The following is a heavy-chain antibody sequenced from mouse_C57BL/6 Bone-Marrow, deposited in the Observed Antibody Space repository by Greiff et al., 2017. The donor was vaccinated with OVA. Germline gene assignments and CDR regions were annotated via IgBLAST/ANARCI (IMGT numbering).Heavy chain of an antibody. CDR1: GYTFTSYW. CDR2: IHPNSGST. V-gene: IGHV1-64*01. J-gene: IGHJ1*03. Sequence: QVQLQQPGAELVKPGASVKLSCKASGYTFTSYWMHWVKQRPGQGLEWIGMIHPNSGSTNYNEKFKSKATLAVDKSSSTAYMQLSSLTSEDSAVYYCARHHGNPYFDVGGTGTTVTVSS. CDR3: ARHHGNPYFDV. D-gene: IGHD2-1*01.